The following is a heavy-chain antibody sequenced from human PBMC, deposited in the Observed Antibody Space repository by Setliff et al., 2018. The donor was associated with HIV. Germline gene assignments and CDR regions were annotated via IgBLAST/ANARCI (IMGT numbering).Heavy chain of an antibody. CDR1: GGSISSSSSY. J-gene: IGHJ4*02. CDR2: MYYSGNT. CDR3: ARGTYYYETSGYHYDKTWAGTCFDY. V-gene: IGHV4-39*07. D-gene: IGHD3-22*01. Sequence: NPSETLSLTCIVSGGSISSSSSYWGWIRLPPGKGLEWIGSMYYSGNTYYNPSLKSRVTISLDKSKNQFSLKPTSVTAADTAVYYCARGTYYYETSGYHYDKTWAGTCFDYWGQGTLVTVSS.